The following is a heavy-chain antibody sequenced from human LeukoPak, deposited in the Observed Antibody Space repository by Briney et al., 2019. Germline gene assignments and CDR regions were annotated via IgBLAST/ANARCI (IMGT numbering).Heavy chain of an antibody. CDR1: GFSFSGFA. CDR3: ARLVVGDAFDI. CDR2: IRSKANGYTT. Sequence: GGSLKLSCAASGFSFSGFAIHWVRQATGKGLEWVGRIRSKANGYTTAYGVSLKGRFTISRDDSQNTAYLQIKGLKTEDTAMYYCARLVVGDAFDIWGQGIMVTVSS. J-gene: IGHJ3*02. D-gene: IGHD2-21*01. V-gene: IGHV3-73*01.